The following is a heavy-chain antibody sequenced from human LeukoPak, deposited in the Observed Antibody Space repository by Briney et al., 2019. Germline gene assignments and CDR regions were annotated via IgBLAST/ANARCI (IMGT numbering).Heavy chain of an antibody. D-gene: IGHD5-12*01. CDR1: GFTFSDYY. Sequence: GGSLRLSCAASGFTFSDYYMSWIRQAPGEGLEWVSYISNSSSYTNYADSVKGRFTISRDNTKNSLYLQMNSLRAEDTAVYYCAREVATMLDYWGQGTLVTVSS. J-gene: IGHJ4*02. CDR2: ISNSSSYT. V-gene: IGHV3-11*05. CDR3: AREVATMLDY.